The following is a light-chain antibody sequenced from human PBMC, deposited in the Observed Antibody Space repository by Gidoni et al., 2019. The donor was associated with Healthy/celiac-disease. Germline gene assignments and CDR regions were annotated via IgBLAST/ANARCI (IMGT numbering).Light chain of an antibody. V-gene: IGLV3-1*01. J-gene: IGLJ3*02. Sequence: SSELPQPPSVSVSPGQTASITCSGAKLGDKYACWYQQKPGQSPVLVIYQDSKRPSGITERFFGSNYGNTATLTISGTQDMDEDDYYCQAWDSSTAWVFGGGTKLTVL. CDR2: QDS. CDR3: QAWDSSTAWV. CDR1: KLGDKY.